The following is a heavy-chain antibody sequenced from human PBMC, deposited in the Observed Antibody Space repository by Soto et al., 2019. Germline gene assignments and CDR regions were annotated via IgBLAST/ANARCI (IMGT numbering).Heavy chain of an antibody. Sequence: SETLSLTCTVSGGSISSSSYYWGWIRQPPGKGLERIGSIYYSGSTYYNPSLKSRVTISVDTSKNQFSLKLSSVTAADTAVYYCARHVLAVAVGYNWFDPWGQGTLVTVSS. CDR1: GGSISSSSYY. D-gene: IGHD6-19*01. V-gene: IGHV4-39*01. CDR2: IYYSGST. J-gene: IGHJ5*02. CDR3: ARHVLAVAVGYNWFDP.